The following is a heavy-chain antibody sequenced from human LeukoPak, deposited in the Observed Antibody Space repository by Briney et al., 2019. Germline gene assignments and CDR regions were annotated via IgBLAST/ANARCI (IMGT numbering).Heavy chain of an antibody. Sequence: VASVKVSCTASGGTFSSYGISWVRQAPGQGLEWMGGIVPIFGTANYAQKFQGRVTITADESTSTAYMELSSLRSEDTAVYYCARTGENPPAATLYGMDVWGQGTTVTVSS. CDR2: IVPIFGTA. CDR1: GGTFSSYG. V-gene: IGHV1-69*01. D-gene: IGHD2-15*01. CDR3: ARTGENPPAATLYGMDV. J-gene: IGHJ6*02.